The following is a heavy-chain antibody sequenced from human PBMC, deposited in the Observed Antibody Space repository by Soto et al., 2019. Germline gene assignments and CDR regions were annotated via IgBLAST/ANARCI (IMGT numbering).Heavy chain of an antibody. CDR1: GGTFSSYA. V-gene: IGHV1-69*13. D-gene: IGHD2-2*02. J-gene: IGHJ5*02. CDR3: ARAPFYCSSTSCYTSGWFDP. Sequence: SVKVSCKASGGTFSSYAISWVRQAPGQGLEWMGGIIPIFGTANYAQKFQGRVTITADESTSTAYMELSSLRSEDTAVYYCARAPFYCSSTSCYTSGWFDPWGQGTLVTVSS. CDR2: IIPIFGTA.